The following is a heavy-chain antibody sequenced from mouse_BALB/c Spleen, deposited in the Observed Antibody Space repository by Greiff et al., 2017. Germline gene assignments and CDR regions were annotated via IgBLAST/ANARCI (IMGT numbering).Heavy chain of an antibody. Sequence: EVQLVQSGPGLVKPSQSLSLTCSVTGYSITSGYYWNWIRQFPGNKLEWMGYISYDGSNNYNPTLKNRITITSDTSTNQFFLKLNSVTTEDTATYYCAAFLTGTAWFAYWGQGTLVTVSA. CDR1: GYSITSGYY. J-gene: IGHJ3*01. CDR2: ISYDGSN. V-gene: IGHV3-6*02. CDR3: AAFLTGTAWFAY. D-gene: IGHD4-1*01.